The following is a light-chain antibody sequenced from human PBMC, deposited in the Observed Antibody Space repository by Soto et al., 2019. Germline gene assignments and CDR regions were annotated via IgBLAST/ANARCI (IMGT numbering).Light chain of an antibody. J-gene: IGKJ1*01. Sequence: DIQMTQSPSTLSASAGDRVTITCRASESISGWLAWYQQKPGKAPKLLIYTASSLQSGVPSRFSGSGSGTEFTLTISSLQPDDFATYYCQQYNSYSTWTFGQGTKVDNK. CDR3: QQYNSYSTWT. CDR2: TAS. V-gene: IGKV1-5*01. CDR1: ESISGW.